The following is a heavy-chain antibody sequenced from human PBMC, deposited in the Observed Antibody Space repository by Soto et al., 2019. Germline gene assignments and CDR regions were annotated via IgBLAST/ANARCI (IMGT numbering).Heavy chain of an antibody. CDR2: IIPILGIA. Sequence: QVQLVQSGAEVKKPGSSVKVSCKASGGTFSSYTISWVRQAPGQGLEWMGRIIPILGIANYAQKFQGRVTITADKSTSTAYMELSSLRSEDTAVYYCARDGDRDGYHRAPECWGQGTLVTVSS. CDR1: GGTFSSYT. V-gene: IGHV1-69*08. J-gene: IGHJ4*02. D-gene: IGHD5-12*01. CDR3: ARDGDRDGYHRAPEC.